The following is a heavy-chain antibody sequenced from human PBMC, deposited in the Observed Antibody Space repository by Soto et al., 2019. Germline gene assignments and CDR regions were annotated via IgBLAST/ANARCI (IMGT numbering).Heavy chain of an antibody. D-gene: IGHD3-10*01. Sequence: QVQLEQSAPEVKKPGASVKVSCKASGYTFSTYGISWVRQAPGQGLAWMGWINTHNGNTNYAQNLQGRVTMTADTSTSTAYMELRSLRSDDTAVYYCTREGSAPYYYYGMDVWGQGTTVTVSS. V-gene: IGHV1-18*01. CDR2: INTHNGNT. CDR3: TREGSAPYYYYGMDV. J-gene: IGHJ6*02. CDR1: GYTFSTYG.